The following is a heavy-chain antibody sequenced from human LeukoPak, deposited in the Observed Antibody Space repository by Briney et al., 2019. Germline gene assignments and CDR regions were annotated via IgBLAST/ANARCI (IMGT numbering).Heavy chain of an antibody. CDR3: ARGLSERNHVVVGVATRGGNWFDP. Sequence: ASVNVSCKASGYTFTSCDINWVRLAAGQGLEWMGWMNPNSGNTGYAQKFQGRVTMTRNTSISTAYMEVSSLRSENTAVYYCARGLSERNHVVVGVATRGGNWFDPWGQGTLVTVSS. J-gene: IGHJ5*02. CDR1: GYTFTSCD. D-gene: IGHD2-15*01. V-gene: IGHV1-8*01. CDR2: MNPNSGNT.